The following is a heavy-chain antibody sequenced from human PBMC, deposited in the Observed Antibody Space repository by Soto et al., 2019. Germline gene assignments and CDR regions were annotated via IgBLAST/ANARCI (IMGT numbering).Heavy chain of an antibody. V-gene: IGHV4-4*02. J-gene: IGHJ5*02. CDR3: AREIVTAGGNNYFDP. CDR1: GGTVASSHW. CDR2: VYHTGDT. Sequence: SETLSLTCGVSGGTVASSHWWSRVRQSPGRGLEWIGNVYHTGDTNFNPSLQSRVTFSVDKSNNQFSLRLTSVTAADTAVYFCAREIVTAGGNNYFDPWGPGTLVTVS. D-gene: IGHD2-21*02.